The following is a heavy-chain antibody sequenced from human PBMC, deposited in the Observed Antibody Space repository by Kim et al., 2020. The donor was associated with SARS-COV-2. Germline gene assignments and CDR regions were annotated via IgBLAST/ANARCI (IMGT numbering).Heavy chain of an antibody. J-gene: IGHJ4*02. CDR1: GGSFSGYY. Sequence: SETLSLTCAVYGGSFSGYYWSWIRQPPGKGLEWIGEINHSGSTNYNPSLKSRVTISVDTSKNQFSLKLSSVTAADTAVYYCARAGIAVAGDFDYWGQGTL. V-gene: IGHV4-34*01. D-gene: IGHD6-19*01. CDR3: ARAGIAVAGDFDY. CDR2: INHSGST.